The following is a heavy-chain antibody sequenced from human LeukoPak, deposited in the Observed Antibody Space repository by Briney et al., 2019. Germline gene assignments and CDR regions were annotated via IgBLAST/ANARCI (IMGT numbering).Heavy chain of an antibody. D-gene: IGHD7-27*01. J-gene: IGHJ3*02. CDR3: ATSLGKGSIGAFDS. CDR1: GCRFTSYW. Sequence: GASLQTSCKGFGCRFTSYWICWVRQLPGKGLEGGGVIYPGDSDTKYSPSLQGQVTISVDKSINTAYLQWSRLKASDTAMYYCATSLGKGSIGAFDSWGHRTMVTV. CDR2: IYPGDSDT. V-gene: IGHV5-51*01.